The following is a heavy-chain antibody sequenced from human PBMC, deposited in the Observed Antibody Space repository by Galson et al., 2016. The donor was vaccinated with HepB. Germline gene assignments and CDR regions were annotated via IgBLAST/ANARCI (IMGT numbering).Heavy chain of an antibody. Sequence: TLSLTCTVSGGSIGSGSYSWSWIRQPAGKGLEWIGRISPSGSTNYNPSLKSRSSISLDTSKNQFSLKLKSVTAADTAVYYCATSGYTSSRYSDFWGRGTLVTVSS. D-gene: IGHD6-13*01. V-gene: IGHV4-61*02. J-gene: IGHJ4*02. CDR2: ISPSGST. CDR3: ATSGYTSSRYSDF. CDR1: GGSIGSGSYS.